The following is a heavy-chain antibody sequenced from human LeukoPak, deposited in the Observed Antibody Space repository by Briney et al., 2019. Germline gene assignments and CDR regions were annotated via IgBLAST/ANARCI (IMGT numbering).Heavy chain of an antibody. CDR2: ISGTGYST. D-gene: IGHD4-17*01. V-gene: IGHV3-23*01. CDR3: AKDHTYGDNQGDFDY. CDR1: GFTFRTYT. Sequence: GGSLRLSCTASGFTFRTYTMSWVRQAPGKGLEWVSAISGTGYSTYDADSVKGRFAITRDNSKNTLYLQMSSLRAEDAATYYCAKDHTYGDNQGDFDYWGQGTLVTVSS. J-gene: IGHJ4*02.